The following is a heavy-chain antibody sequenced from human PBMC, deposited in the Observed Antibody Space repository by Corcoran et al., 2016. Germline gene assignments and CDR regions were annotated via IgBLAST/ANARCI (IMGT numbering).Heavy chain of an antibody. CDR2: ISSSSLYI. V-gene: IGHV3-21*01. CDR3: ARGAASPSPHGGLSDY. D-gene: IGHD3-10*01. Sequence: EVQLEESGGGLVKPGGSLRLSCAVSGFMFSSYSMNWVRQAPGKGLEWVSCISSSSLYIYYGDSVKGRFTISRDNAKNSLYLQMNNLRAEDTAVYYCARGAASPSPHGGLSDYWGQGILVTVSS. CDR1: GFMFSSYS. J-gene: IGHJ4*02.